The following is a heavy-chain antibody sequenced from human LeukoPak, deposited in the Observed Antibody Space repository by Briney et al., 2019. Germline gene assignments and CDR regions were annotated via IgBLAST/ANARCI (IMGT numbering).Heavy chain of an antibody. Sequence: SETLSLTCAVYGGSFSGYYWSWIRQPPGKGLEWIGEINHSGSTNYNPSLKSRVTISVDTSKNQFSLKLSSVTAADTAVYYCARTTVTTYNAFDIWGQGTMVTVSS. J-gene: IGHJ3*02. CDR1: GGSFSGYY. CDR2: INHSGST. V-gene: IGHV4-34*01. D-gene: IGHD4-17*01. CDR3: ARTTVTTYNAFDI.